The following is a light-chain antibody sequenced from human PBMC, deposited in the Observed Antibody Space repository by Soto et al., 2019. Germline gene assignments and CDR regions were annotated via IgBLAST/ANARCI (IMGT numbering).Light chain of an antibody. J-gene: IGLJ3*02. CDR2: EVS. V-gene: IGLV2-8*01. Sequence: QSVLTQPPSASGSPGQSVTISCTGTSSDVGGYNYVSWYQQHPGKAPKLMIYEVSKRPSGVPDRFSGSKSGNTASLTVSGLQAEDEADYYCSSYAGSILVFGGGTNLTVL. CDR1: SSDVGGYNY. CDR3: SSYAGSILV.